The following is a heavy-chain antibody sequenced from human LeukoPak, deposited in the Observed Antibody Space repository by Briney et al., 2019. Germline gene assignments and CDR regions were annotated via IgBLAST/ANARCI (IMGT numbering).Heavy chain of an antibody. V-gene: IGHV3-23*01. J-gene: IGHJ4*02. CDR2: ISASDGST. CDR1: GFTFSNYA. D-gene: IGHD3-9*01. Sequence: PGGSLRLSCAASGFTFSNYAMTWVRQTPGRGLEWVSTISASDGSTYYADSLKGRFTISRDNSKSTLFLQMNNLGAGDTAVYYCAKDQGGDYDILTGPASWGQGTLVAVSS. CDR3: AKDQGGDYDILTGPAS.